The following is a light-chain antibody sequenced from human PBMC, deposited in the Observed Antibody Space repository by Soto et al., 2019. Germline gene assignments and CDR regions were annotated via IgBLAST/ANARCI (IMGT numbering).Light chain of an antibody. Sequence: QPVLTQPPSASGTPGQRVTISCSGSSSNIGSNYVYWYQQLPGTAPKLLIYRNNQRPSGVPDRFSGSKSGTSASLAISGLQSEDEADYYCAAWDDSLSGPVFGGGTKLTVL. J-gene: IGLJ2*01. CDR1: SSNIGSNY. CDR2: RNN. V-gene: IGLV1-47*01. CDR3: AAWDDSLSGPV.